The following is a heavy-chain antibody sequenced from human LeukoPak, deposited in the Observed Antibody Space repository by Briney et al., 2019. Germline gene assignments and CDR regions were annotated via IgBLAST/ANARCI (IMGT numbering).Heavy chain of an antibody. Sequence: GGSLRLSCAASGFTFSSYAMHWVRQAPGKGLEWVAVISYDGSNKYYADSVKGRFTISRDNSKNTLYLQMNSLRAEDTAVYYCARDEVRREMATIVNWFDPWGQGTLVTVSS. J-gene: IGHJ5*02. CDR2: ISYDGSNK. V-gene: IGHV3-30-3*01. CDR3: ARDEVRREMATIVNWFDP. CDR1: GFTFSSYA. D-gene: IGHD5-24*01.